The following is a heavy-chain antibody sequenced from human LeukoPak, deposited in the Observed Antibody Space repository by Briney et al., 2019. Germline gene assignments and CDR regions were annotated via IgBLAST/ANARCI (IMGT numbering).Heavy chain of an antibody. V-gene: IGHV1-2*02. CDR2: INPNSGGT. Sequence: GASVKVSCKASGYTFTGYYMHWVRQAPGQGLEWMGWINPNSGGTNYAQKFQGRVTMTRDTSISTAYMELSSLRSEDTAVYYCARGPIQLWFYYYYYYGMDVWGQGTTVTVSS. J-gene: IGHJ6*02. CDR1: GYTFTGYY. D-gene: IGHD5-18*01. CDR3: ARGPIQLWFYYYYYYGMDV.